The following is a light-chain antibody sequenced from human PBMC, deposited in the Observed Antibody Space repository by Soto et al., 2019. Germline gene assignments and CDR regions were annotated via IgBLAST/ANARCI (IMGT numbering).Light chain of an antibody. CDR3: LHRMNWPLT. CDR1: ETVSSY. CDR2: DAS. J-gene: IGKJ5*01. V-gene: IGKV3-11*01. Sequence: DIVLTPSPVTLSLSPGDRATLSCRASETVSSYLLWYQQKPGQDPRLLIYDASERDTGIPARFSGSGSETDFTLTISSLEPEDFGVYYCLHRMNWPLTFGQGTRLEIK.